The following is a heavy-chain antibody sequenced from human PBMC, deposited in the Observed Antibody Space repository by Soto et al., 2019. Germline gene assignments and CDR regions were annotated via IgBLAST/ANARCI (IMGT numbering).Heavy chain of an antibody. CDR3: AHRRVWSSDWYDWFDP. Sequence: SGPTLVNPTQTLTLTCTFSGFSLTTVGVRVGWIRQPPGMALEWLAIISWDDDKHYSPSLSNRLTITKDSSKNQVVRLMTNMESVDTGTYYCAHRRVWSSDWYDWFDPWGQGMLVTVSS. V-gene: IGHV2-5*02. D-gene: IGHD6-19*01. J-gene: IGHJ5*02. CDR2: ISWDDDK. CDR1: GFSLTTVGVR.